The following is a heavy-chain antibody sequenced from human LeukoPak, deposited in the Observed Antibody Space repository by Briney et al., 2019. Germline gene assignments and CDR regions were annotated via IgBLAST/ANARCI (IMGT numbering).Heavy chain of an antibody. CDR1: GVFISSGHY. Sequence: PSETLSLTCTVSGVFISSGHYWGWVRQPPGAGLEWIWSVYQSGTTYYNPSLKSRVTTSVDMSKNQFSLRLRPVTAADTAVYYCARIFIRNGYSSYFDCWGQGTLVTVSS. J-gene: IGHJ4*02. D-gene: IGHD5-18*01. CDR3: ARIFIRNGYSSYFDC. V-gene: IGHV4-38-2*02. CDR2: VYQSGTT.